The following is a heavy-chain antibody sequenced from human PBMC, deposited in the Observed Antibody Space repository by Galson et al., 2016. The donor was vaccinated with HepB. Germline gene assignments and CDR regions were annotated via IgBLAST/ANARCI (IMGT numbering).Heavy chain of an antibody. J-gene: IGHJ4*02. D-gene: IGHD3-16*01. Sequence: QSGAEVKKPGESLKISCKGSGYSFKSYGIGWVRQMPGKGLEWMGSIYSGDSDIRYSPSFQGQVTISMDKSISTAYLQWSSLKASDTATYYCARRFMIPFGGIRNNYFDYWGQGTLVTVSS. V-gene: IGHV5-51*01. CDR2: IYSGDSDI. CDR1: GYSFKSYG. CDR3: ARRFMIPFGGIRNNYFDY.